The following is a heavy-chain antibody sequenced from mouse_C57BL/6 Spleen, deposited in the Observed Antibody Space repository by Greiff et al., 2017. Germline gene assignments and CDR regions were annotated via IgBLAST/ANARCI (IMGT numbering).Heavy chain of an antibody. CDR1: GYTFTSYW. Sequence: QVQLKQSGAELVKPGASVKLSCKASGYTFTSYWMHWVKQRPGQGLEWIGMIHPNSGSTNYNEKFKIKATLTVDKSSSTAYMQLSSLTSEDSAVYYCASYGAYFDYWGQGTTLTVSS. J-gene: IGHJ2*01. CDR2: IHPNSGST. V-gene: IGHV1-64*01. D-gene: IGHD1-1*01. CDR3: ASYGAYFDY.